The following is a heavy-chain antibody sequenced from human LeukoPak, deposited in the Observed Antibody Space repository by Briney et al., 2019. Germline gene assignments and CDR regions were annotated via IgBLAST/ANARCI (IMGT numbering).Heavy chain of an antibody. J-gene: IGHJ4*02. CDR1: GGSISSYY. CDR2: IYYSGST. D-gene: IGHD5-18*01. CDR3: ARADTAMPSDY. Sequence: SETLSLTCTVSGGSISSYYWSWIRQPPGKGLEWIGYIYYSGSTNYNPSLKSRVTISVDTSKNQFSLKLSSVTAADTAVYYCARADTAMPSDYWGQGTLVTVSS. V-gene: IGHV4-59*01.